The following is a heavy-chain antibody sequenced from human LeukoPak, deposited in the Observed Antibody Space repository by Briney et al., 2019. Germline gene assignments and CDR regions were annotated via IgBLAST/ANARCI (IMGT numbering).Heavy chain of an antibody. Sequence: SETLSLTCTVSGGSISSYYWGWIRQPPGKGLEWIGSIYHSGSTYYNPSLKSRATISIDTSKNQFSLKLSSVTAADTAVYYCARDHGYDSNAYYHDYFDYWGQGTLVTVSS. CDR1: GGSISSYY. J-gene: IGHJ4*02. CDR2: IYHSGST. V-gene: IGHV4-38-2*02. CDR3: ARDHGYDSNAYYHDYFDY. D-gene: IGHD3-22*01.